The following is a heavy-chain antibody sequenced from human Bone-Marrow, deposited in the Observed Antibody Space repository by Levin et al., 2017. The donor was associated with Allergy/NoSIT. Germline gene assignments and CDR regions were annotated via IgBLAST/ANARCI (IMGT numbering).Heavy chain of an antibody. V-gene: IGHV3-33*01. CDR2: IWYDGSNK. Sequence: GGSLRLSCAASGFTFSSYGMHWVRQAPGKGLEWVAVIWYDGSNKYYADSVKGRFTISRDNSKNTLYLQMNSLRAEDTAVYYCARERGYCISTSCLHDYYGMDVWGQGTTVTVSS. J-gene: IGHJ6*02. CDR3: ARERGYCISTSCLHDYYGMDV. D-gene: IGHD2-2*01. CDR1: GFTFSSYG.